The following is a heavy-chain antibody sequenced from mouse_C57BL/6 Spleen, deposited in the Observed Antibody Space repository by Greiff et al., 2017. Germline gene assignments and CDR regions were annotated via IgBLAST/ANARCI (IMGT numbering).Heavy chain of an antibody. CDR1: GYTFTDYY. D-gene: IGHD2-4*01. J-gene: IGHJ1*03. V-gene: IGHV1-26*01. CDR2: INPNNGGT. Sequence: VQLQQSGPELVKPGASVKISCKASGYTFTDYYMNWVKQSHGKSLEWIGDINPNNGGTSYNQKFKGKATLTVDKSSSTAYMELRSLTSEDSAVYYCARPLYYDYGNWYFDVWGTGTTVTVSS. CDR3: ARPLYYDYGNWYFDV.